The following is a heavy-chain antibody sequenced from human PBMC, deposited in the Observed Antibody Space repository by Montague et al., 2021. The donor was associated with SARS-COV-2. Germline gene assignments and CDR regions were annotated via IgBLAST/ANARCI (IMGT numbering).Heavy chain of an antibody. D-gene: IGHD6-13*01. J-gene: IGHJ6*02. V-gene: IGHV4-39*07. Sequence: ETLSLTCTVSGGSISSSSYYWGWIRQPPGKGLEWIGSIYYSGSTYYNPSLKSRVTISVDTSKYQFSLKLSSVTAADTAVYYCARVGRQQLVRLSGMDVWGQGTTVTVSS. CDR1: GGSISSSSYY. CDR2: IYYSGST. CDR3: ARVGRQQLVRLSGMDV.